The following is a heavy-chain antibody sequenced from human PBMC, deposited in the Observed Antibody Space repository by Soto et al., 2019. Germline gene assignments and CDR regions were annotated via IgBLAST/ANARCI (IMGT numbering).Heavy chain of an antibody. CDR3: ARRSVVVVAATLYYYYMDV. CDR1: GGSISSSSYD. V-gene: IGHV4-39*01. Sequence: QLQLQESGPGLVKPSETLSLTCTVSGGSISSSSYDWGCIRQPPGKGLEWIGSIYYRGSTYYNPSLKSRVTISVDTSKNQFSLKLSSVTAADTAVYYCARRSVVVVAATLYYYYMDVWGKGTTVTVSS. CDR2: IYYRGST. D-gene: IGHD2-15*01. J-gene: IGHJ6*03.